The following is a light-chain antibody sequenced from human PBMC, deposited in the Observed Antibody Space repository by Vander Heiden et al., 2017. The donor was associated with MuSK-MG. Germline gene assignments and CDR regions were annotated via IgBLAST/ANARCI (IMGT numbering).Light chain of an antibody. J-gene: IGLJ2*01. Sequence: QSALTQPASVSGSPGQSITISCTGTSSDVGTYDFVSWYQQHPDKPPQPIVFDVHDRPSGVSDRFSGSKSGYTASLTISGLQAEDEAHYFCSSYTTSGTVVFGGGTKLTVL. CDR1: SSDVGTYDF. CDR3: SSYTTSGTVV. V-gene: IGLV2-14*03. CDR2: DVH.